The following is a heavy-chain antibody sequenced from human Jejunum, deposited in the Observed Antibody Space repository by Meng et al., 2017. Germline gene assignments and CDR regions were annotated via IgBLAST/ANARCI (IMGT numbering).Heavy chain of an antibody. CDR3: ARGGPLARYFDY. J-gene: IGHJ4*02. Sequence: SETLSLTCTVSGASIRGSSYYWVWIRQSPGKGLEWIGHLYYGGNTNYNPSLGGRVAMSVDTSKNQFSLNLTSVTAADSAVYYCARGGPLARYFDYWGPGALVTVSS. CDR1: GASIRGSSYY. D-gene: IGHD1-1*01. CDR2: LYYGGNT. V-gene: IGHV4-39*07.